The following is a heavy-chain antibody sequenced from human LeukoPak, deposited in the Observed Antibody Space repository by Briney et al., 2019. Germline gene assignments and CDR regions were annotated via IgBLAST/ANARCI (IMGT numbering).Heavy chain of an antibody. J-gene: IGHJ4*02. Sequence: GRSLRLSCAASRFTFSSYGMHWVRQAPGKGLEWVAVISYDGSNKYYADSVKGRFTISRDNSKNTLYLQMNSLRTEDTAVYFCAKDGRGWEPPSGYFDDWGQGTLVTVSS. D-gene: IGHD1-26*01. CDR2: ISYDGSNK. V-gene: IGHV3-30*18. CDR1: RFTFSSYG. CDR3: AKDGRGWEPPSGYFDD.